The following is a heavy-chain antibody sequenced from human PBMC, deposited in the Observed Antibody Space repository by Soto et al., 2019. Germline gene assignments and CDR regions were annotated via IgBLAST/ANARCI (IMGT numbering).Heavy chain of an antibody. Sequence: GGSLRLSCAASGFTFSSYAMHWVRQAPGKGLEWVAVISYDGSNKYYAEYVKGRITISRDNSKNKLYLQKNSLRAEDTDVYYGARSIRPGLFRTYFDYWSQGTLVTVSS. D-gene: IGHD3-22*01. V-gene: IGHV3-30-3*01. CDR3: ARSIRPGLFRTYFDY. CDR2: ISYDGSNK. CDR1: GFTFSSYA. J-gene: IGHJ4*02.